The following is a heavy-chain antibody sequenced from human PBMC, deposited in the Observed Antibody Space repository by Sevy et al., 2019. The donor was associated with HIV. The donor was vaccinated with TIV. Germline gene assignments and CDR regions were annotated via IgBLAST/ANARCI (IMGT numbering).Heavy chain of an antibody. Sequence: GGSLRLSCAASGFTFSSYGMHWVRQAPGKGLEWVAVIWYDGSNKYYVDSVKGRFTISRDNSKNTLYLQMNSLRAEDTAVYYCARVWRYSSSWSAMDVWGQGTTVTVSS. CDR1: GFTFSSYG. J-gene: IGHJ6*02. V-gene: IGHV3-33*01. D-gene: IGHD6-13*01. CDR2: IWYDGSNK. CDR3: ARVWRYSSSWSAMDV.